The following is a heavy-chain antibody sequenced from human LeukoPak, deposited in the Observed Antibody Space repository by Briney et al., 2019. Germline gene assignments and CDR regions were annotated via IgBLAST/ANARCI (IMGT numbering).Heavy chain of an antibody. V-gene: IGHV3-30-3*01. CDR2: ISYDGSNK. CDR1: GFTYSSYA. CDR3: AREVAIVVVVAATPSGLDY. J-gene: IGHJ4*02. D-gene: IGHD2-15*01. Sequence: GRSLRLSCAASGFTYSSYAMHWVRQAPGKGLEWVADISYDGSNKYYADSVKDRFTISRDNSKNTLYLQMNSLRAEDTAVYYCAREVAIVVVVAATPSGLDYWGQGTLVTVSS.